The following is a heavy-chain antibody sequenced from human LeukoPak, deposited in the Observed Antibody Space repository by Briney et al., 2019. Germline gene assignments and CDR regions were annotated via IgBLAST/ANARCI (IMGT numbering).Heavy chain of an antibody. Sequence: GESLKISCKGSGYSFTSYWIGWVRQMPGKGLEWMGIIYPDDSNTRYSPSFQGQVTISADKSISTAYLQWSSLKASDTAMYYCVTYYDILTGYSFEAPFDYWGQGTLVTVSS. CDR2: IYPDDSNT. D-gene: IGHD3-9*01. CDR3: VTYYDILTGYSFEAPFDY. J-gene: IGHJ4*02. CDR1: GYSFTSYW. V-gene: IGHV5-51*01.